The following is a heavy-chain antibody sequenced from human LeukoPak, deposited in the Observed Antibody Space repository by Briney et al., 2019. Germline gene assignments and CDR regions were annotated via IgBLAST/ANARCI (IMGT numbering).Heavy chain of an antibody. D-gene: IGHD5-12*01. CDR3: ARVTRNPYSGYGPRSFDY. V-gene: IGHV1-2*02. CDR1: GYSFTGYY. Sequence: ASVKVSCKASGYSFTGYYIHWVRQAPGQGLEWMAWINPNSGDTNFVQKFQGRVTMTRDTSISTVYMELSRLRSDDTAVYYCARVTRNPYSGYGPRSFDYWGQGTLVTVSS. CDR2: INPNSGDT. J-gene: IGHJ4*02.